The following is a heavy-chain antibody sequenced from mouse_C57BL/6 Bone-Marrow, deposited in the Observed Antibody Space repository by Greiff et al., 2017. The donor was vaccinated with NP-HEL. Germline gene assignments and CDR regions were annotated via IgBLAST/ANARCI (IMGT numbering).Heavy chain of an antibody. J-gene: IGHJ1*03. V-gene: IGHV1-61*01. Sequence: VQLQQPGAELVRPGSSVKLSCKASGYTFTSYWMDWVKQRPGQGLEWIGNIYPSDSETHYNQKFKDKATLTVDKSSSTAYMQLSSLTSEDSAVYYCARATVRWYFDVWGTGTTVTVSS. CDR3: ARATVRWYFDV. CDR1: GYTFTSYW. D-gene: IGHD1-1*01. CDR2: IYPSDSET.